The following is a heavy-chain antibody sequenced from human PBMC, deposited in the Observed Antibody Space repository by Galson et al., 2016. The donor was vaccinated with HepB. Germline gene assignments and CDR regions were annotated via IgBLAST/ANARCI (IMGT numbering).Heavy chain of an antibody. CDR1: GFTFRSYA. J-gene: IGHJ4*02. Sequence: LSLSCAASGFTFRSYAMPWVRQAPGKGLEWVAVIWYDEKNKFYTDSVKGRFTISRDNSNSTLYLQMDSLRAEDTAVYYCAKDQSNWNVYYFDYWGQGTPVTVSS. CDR2: IWYDEKNK. CDR3: AKDQSNWNVYYFDY. D-gene: IGHD1-20*01. V-gene: IGHV3-33*06.